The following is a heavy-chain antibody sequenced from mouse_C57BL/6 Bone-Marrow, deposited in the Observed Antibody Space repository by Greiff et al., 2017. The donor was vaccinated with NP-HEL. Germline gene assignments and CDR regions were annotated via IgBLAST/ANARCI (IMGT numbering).Heavy chain of an antibody. D-gene: IGHD4-1*01. V-gene: IGHV2-2*01. J-gene: IGHJ1*03. CDR3: ARKLGRGYFDV. CDR2: IWSGGST. CDR1: GFSLTSYG. Sequence: QVQLQQSGPGLVQPSQSLSITCTVSGFSLTSYGVHWVRQSPGKGLEWLGVIWSGGSTDYNAAFISRLSISKDNSKSQVFFKMNSLQADDTAIYYCARKLGRGYFDVWGTGTTVTVSS.